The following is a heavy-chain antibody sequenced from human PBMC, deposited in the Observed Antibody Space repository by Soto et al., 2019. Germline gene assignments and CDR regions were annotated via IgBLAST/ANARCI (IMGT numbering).Heavy chain of an antibody. J-gene: IGHJ6*02. CDR3: ARGIVVVTAIEDGMDV. Sequence: SVKVSCKASGYTFTSYYIHWVRQAPGQGLEWMGIVNPTSGSTTYAQKFQGRVIMTRDTSTRTVYMELSSLRSEDTAVYYCARGIVVVTAIEDGMDVWGQGTTVTVSS. CDR1: GYTFTSYY. CDR2: VNPTSGST. D-gene: IGHD2-21*02. V-gene: IGHV1-46*01.